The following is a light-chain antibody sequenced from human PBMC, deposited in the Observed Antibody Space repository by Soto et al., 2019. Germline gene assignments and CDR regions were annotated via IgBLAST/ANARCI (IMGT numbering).Light chain of an antibody. CDR2: GAS. Sequence: EIVLTQSPATLSVSPGERAALSCRASQSVSNNLAWYQQKPGQPPRLLIFGASTRATGIPARFSGSGSEAEFALTISTLRSEDFAVYYCQQYSVWPLTFGGGTKVEIK. V-gene: IGKV3D-15*01. CDR1: QSVSNN. J-gene: IGKJ4*01. CDR3: QQYSVWPLT.